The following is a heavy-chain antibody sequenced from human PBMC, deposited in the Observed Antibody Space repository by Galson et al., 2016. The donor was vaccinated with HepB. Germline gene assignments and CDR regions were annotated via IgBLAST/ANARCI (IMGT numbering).Heavy chain of an antibody. CDR3: ARDFKLGAPDYMDV. CDR2: MSKTGDTT. D-gene: IGHD1-26*01. Sequence: SLRLSCAVSGFTFSDWDFYWVRQAPGKGLDWVAVMSKTGDTTFYGDSLQGRITISRDNSKNTVALQIHRLRSEDAAVYFCARDFKLGAPDYMDVWGKGSTFTVS. CDR1: GFTFSDWD. J-gene: IGHJ6*03. V-gene: IGHV3-30-3*01.